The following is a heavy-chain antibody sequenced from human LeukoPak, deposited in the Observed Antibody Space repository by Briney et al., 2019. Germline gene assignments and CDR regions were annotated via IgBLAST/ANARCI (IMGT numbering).Heavy chain of an antibody. CDR2: INPNSGGT. CDR1: GYTFTGYY. D-gene: IGHD6-19*01. Sequence: ASVKVSCKASGYTFTGYYMHWVRQAPGQGLEWMGWINPNSGGTNYAQKFQGRVTTTRDTSISTAYMELSRLRSDDTAVYYCARGMWYSSGWYDYWGQGTLVTVSS. V-gene: IGHV1-2*02. J-gene: IGHJ4*02. CDR3: ARGMWYSSGWYDY.